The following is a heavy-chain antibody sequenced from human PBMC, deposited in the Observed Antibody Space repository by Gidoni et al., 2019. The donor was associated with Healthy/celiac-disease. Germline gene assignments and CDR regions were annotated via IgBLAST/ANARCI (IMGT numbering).Heavy chain of an antibody. CDR2: ISSSSSYI. CDR3: ARLYGSGSLDY. CDR1: GFTFSSYS. Sequence: EVQLVESGGGLVKPGGSLRLSCAAYGFTFSSYSMNWVRQAPGKGLEWVSSISSSSSYIYYADSVKGRFTISRDNAKNSLYLQMNSLRAEDTAVYYCARLYGSGSLDYWGQGTLVTVSS. D-gene: IGHD3-10*01. J-gene: IGHJ4*02. V-gene: IGHV3-21*01.